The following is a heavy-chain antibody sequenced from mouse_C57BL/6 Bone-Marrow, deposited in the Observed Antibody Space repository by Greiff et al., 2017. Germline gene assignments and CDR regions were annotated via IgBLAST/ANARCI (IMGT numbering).Heavy chain of an antibody. CDR1: GYTFTSYW. Sequence: QVQLKQPGAELVKPGASVKVSCKASGYTFTSYWMHWVKQRPGQGLEWIGRIHPSDSDTNYNQKFKGKATLTVDKSSSTAYMQLSSLTSEDSAVYYCASIYYDYLRGAMDYWGQGTSVTVSS. J-gene: IGHJ4*01. D-gene: IGHD2-4*01. V-gene: IGHV1-74*01. CDR2: IHPSDSDT. CDR3: ASIYYDYLRGAMDY.